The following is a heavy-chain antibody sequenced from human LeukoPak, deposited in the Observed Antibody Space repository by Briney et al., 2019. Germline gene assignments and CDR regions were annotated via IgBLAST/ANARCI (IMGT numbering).Heavy chain of an antibody. D-gene: IGHD2-21*01. Sequence: GRSLRLSCAASGFTFSSYGMHRVRQAPGKGLEWVAVIWYDGSNKYYADSVKDRFTISRDNSKNTLYLQMNSLRAEDTAVYYCATLQGYSDYWGQGTLVTVSS. CDR2: IWYDGSNK. CDR3: ATLQGYSDY. CDR1: GFTFSSYG. V-gene: IGHV3-33*01. J-gene: IGHJ4*02.